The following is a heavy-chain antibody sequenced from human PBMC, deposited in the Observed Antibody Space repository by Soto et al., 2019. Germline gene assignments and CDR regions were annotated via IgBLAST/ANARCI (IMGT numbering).Heavy chain of an antibody. V-gene: IGHV1-24*01. CDR2: FDPEVGET. Sequence: ASVKVSCKVSGYTVTELSMHWVRQAPGKGLEWVGGFDPEVGETSYAQKFQGRVTMTEDTFTDTAYMELSSLGSEDTAVYYCATDIRYYYDSSGWGWGQGTLVTVSS. D-gene: IGHD3-22*01. J-gene: IGHJ4*02. CDR3: ATDIRYYYDSSGWG. CDR1: GYTVTELS.